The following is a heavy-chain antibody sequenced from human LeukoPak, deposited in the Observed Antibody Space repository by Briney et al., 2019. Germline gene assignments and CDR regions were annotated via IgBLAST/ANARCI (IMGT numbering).Heavy chain of an antibody. CDR3: ARGLTGSRRYFDS. V-gene: IGHV4-34*01. CDR2: ISHSGST. Sequence: SETLSLTCAVYGGSFSGYYWSWIRQPPGKGLEWIGEISHSGSTNYNPSLKSRVTISVDTSKNQFSLKLSSVTAADTAVYYCARGLTGSRRYFDSWGQGTLVTVSS. CDR1: GGSFSGYY. J-gene: IGHJ4*02. D-gene: IGHD3-10*01.